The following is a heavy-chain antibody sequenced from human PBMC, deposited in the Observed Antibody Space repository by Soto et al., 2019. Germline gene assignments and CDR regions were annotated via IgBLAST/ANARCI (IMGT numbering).Heavy chain of an antibody. D-gene: IGHD6-13*01. CDR2: INAGNGNT. V-gene: IGHV1-3*01. CDR1: GYTFTSYA. CDR3: ARAQQQLGYFQH. J-gene: IGHJ1*01. Sequence: GASLKVSWKTSGYTFTSYAMHWVRQAPGQRLEWMGWINAGNGNTKYSQKFQGRVTITRDTSASTAYMELSSLRSEDTAVYYCARAQQQLGYFQHLGQGTLVTVSS.